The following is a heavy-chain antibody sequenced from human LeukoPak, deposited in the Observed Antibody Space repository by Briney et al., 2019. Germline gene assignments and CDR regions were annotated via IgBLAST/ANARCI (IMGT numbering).Heavy chain of an antibody. Sequence: SETLSLTCTVSGGSISSSSYYWGWIRQPPGKGLEWIGSIYYSGSTYYNPSLKSRVTISVDTSKNQFSLKLSSVTAADTAVYYCARDHSSSSGAEYIWGQGTMVTVSS. CDR3: ARDHSSSSGAEYI. CDR1: GGSISSSSYY. CDR2: IYYSGST. J-gene: IGHJ3*02. D-gene: IGHD6-6*01. V-gene: IGHV4-39*07.